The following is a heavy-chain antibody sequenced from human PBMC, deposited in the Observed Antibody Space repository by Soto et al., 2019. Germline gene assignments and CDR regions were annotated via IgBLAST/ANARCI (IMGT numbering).Heavy chain of an antibody. CDR1: GYTFTSYN. V-gene: IGHV1-8*01. CDR3: VLLGVFDH. Sequence: ASVKVSCKASGYTFTSYNINWVRQAPGQGLEWVAGSNSNSGNSDHAQKFQGRLTVTRDTSISTAYMELSSLRSDDTAVYYCVLLGVFDHWGPGILVTV. D-gene: IGHD3-3*01. J-gene: IGHJ4*02. CDR2: SNSNSGNS.